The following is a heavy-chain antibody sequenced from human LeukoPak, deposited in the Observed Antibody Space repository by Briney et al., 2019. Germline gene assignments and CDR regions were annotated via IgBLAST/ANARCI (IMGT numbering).Heavy chain of an antibody. Sequence: GVSLTLSCAASGFTCSNAWMSWVRQAPGKGLEGVGRIKSKTDGGTTDYAAPVKGRFTISRDDSKNTLYLQMNSLRAEDTAVYYCARKVAAPDYWGQGTLVTVSS. CDR2: IKSKTDGGTT. V-gene: IGHV3-15*01. J-gene: IGHJ4*02. CDR3: ARKVAAPDY. CDR1: GFTCSNAW. D-gene: IGHD6-19*01.